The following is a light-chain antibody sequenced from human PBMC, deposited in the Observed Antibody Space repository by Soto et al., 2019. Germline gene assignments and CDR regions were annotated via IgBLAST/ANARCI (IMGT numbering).Light chain of an antibody. J-gene: IGKJ1*01. CDR2: DAS. CDR1: QSIRSY. Sequence: DIQLTQSPSSLSASVGDKVTITCRASQSIRSYLNWVQQKPGKAPKLLIYDASSLQTGVPSRFSGSGSGTDFSLTISSLQPEDFATYYCQQSYSTPPWTFGQGTTVDIK. V-gene: IGKV1-39*01. CDR3: QQSYSTPPWT.